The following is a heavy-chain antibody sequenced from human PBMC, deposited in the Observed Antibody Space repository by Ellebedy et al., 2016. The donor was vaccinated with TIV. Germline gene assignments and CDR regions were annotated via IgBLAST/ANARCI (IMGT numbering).Heavy chain of an antibody. CDR3: AREGDYGDYGFDY. Sequence: GGSLRLXXAASGFTFSSYSMNWVRQAPGKGLEWVSYISSSSSTIYYADSVKGRFTISRDNAKNSLYLQMNSLRAEDTAVYYCAREGDYGDYGFDYWGQGTLVTVSS. CDR1: GFTFSSYS. CDR2: ISSSSSTI. D-gene: IGHD4-17*01. J-gene: IGHJ4*02. V-gene: IGHV3-48*01.